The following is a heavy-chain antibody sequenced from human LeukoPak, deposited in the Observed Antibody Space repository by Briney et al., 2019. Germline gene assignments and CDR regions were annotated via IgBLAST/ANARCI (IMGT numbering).Heavy chain of an antibody. CDR3: AKSSWPRFED. CDR2: ISSRGGST. V-gene: IGHV3-23*01. CDR1: GFTFTSYS. D-gene: IGHD6-6*01. Sequence: GGSLRLSCAASGFTFTSYSMTWVRRAPGKGLEWVSIISSRGGSTYYAESVKGRFTISRDSSKNTVYLQMNSLRPDDTAVYYCAKSSWPRFEDWGQGTLVTVSS. J-gene: IGHJ4*02.